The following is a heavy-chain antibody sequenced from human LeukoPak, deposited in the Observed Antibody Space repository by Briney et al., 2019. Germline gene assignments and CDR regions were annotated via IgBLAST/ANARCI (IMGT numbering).Heavy chain of an antibody. J-gene: IGHJ4*02. CDR2: IIPMIGTP. CDR3: TRDSGLMETATPYRL. D-gene: IGHD5-18*01. Sequence: ASVKVSCKTSETHFSSDAWNWVRQAPGQGPEWMGRIIPMIGTPNYAQKFQGRVTITADQSTRTVYMELRSLRSEDTAVYFCTRDSGLMETATPYRLWGQGTLVTVSS. CDR1: ETHFSSDA. V-gene: IGHV1-69*11.